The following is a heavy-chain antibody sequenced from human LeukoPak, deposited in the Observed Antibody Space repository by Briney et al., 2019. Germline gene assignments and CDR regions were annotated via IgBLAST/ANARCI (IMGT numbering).Heavy chain of an antibody. V-gene: IGHV1-69*13. D-gene: IGHD4-11*01. CDR2: IIPIFGTA. Sequence: SVKVSCKASGGTFSSYAISWVRQAPGQGLEWMGGIIPIFGTANYAQKFQGRVTITADESTSTAYMELSSLRSEDTAVYYCARPKTTVKLRNYYYYMDVWGKGTTVTVSS. J-gene: IGHJ6*03. CDR1: GGTFSSYA. CDR3: ARPKTTVKLRNYYYYMDV.